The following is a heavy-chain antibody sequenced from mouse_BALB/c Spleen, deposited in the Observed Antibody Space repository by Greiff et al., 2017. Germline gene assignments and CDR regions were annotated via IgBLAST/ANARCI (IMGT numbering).Heavy chain of an antibody. CDR3: YDGPEGDY. CDR1: GFNIKDYY. CDR2: IDPENGDT. J-gene: IGHJ4*01. Sequence: VTLKVSGAELVRSGASVKLSCTASGFNIKDYYMHWVKQRPEQGLEWIGWIDPENGDTEYAPKFQGKATMTADTSSNTAYLQLSSLTSEDTAVYYCYDGPEGDYWGQGTSVTVSS. V-gene: IGHV14-4*02.